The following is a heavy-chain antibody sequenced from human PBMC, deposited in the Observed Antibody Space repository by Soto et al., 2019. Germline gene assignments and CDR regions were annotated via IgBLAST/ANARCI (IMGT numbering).Heavy chain of an antibody. CDR3: ARIAVAGTDYYYYGMDV. CDR2: IIPIFGTA. D-gene: IGHD6-19*01. V-gene: IGHV1-69*13. Sequence: GASVKVSCKASGGTFSSYAISWVRQAPGQGLEWMGGIIPIFGTANYAQKFQGRVTITADESTSTAYMELSSLRSEDTAVYYCARIAVAGTDYYYYGMDVWGQGTTVTVYS. J-gene: IGHJ6*02. CDR1: GGTFSSYA.